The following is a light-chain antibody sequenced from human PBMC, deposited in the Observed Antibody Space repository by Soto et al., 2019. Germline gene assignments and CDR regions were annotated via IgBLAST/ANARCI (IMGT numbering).Light chain of an antibody. J-gene: IGKJ1*01. CDR3: QQYDNSRWT. CDR1: QSVSSSY. Sequence: EIVLTQSPGTLSLSPGERATLSCRASQSVSSSYLAWYQQKPGQAPRLLIYGASRRATGIPDRFSGSGSGTDFTLTISRLEPEDFAVYYCQQYDNSRWTFRQGTKVEIK. CDR2: GAS. V-gene: IGKV3-20*01.